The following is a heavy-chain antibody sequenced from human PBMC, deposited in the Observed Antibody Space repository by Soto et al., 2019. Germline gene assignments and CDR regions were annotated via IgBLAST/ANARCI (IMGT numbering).Heavy chain of an antibody. D-gene: IGHD6-13*01. CDR2: IYDSGST. V-gene: IGHV4-59*08. CDR3: ARRYSTAFVI. Sequence: QVQLQESGPGLVKPSETLSLTCTVSGGSISSYYWSWIRQPPGKGLEWIGYIYDSGSTNYNPSLKVLVTISGDPSKYPFSLTLSSVTAADTSVYYCARRYSTAFVIWGQGTMVTVSS. J-gene: IGHJ3*02. CDR1: GGSISSYY.